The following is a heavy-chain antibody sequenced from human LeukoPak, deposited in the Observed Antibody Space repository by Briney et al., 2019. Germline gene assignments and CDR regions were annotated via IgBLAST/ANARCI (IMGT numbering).Heavy chain of an antibody. J-gene: IGHJ4*02. V-gene: IGHV3-15*01. Sequence: GGSLRLSCAASGFTFSNAWMSWVRQAPGKGLEWVGRIKSKTDGGTTDYAAPVKGRFTISRDDSKNTLYLQMNSLKTEDTDVYYCTSRLTHFWSGYLDYWGQGTLVTVSS. CDR1: GFTFSNAW. D-gene: IGHD3-3*02. CDR2: IKSKTDGGTT. CDR3: TSRLTHFWSGYLDY.